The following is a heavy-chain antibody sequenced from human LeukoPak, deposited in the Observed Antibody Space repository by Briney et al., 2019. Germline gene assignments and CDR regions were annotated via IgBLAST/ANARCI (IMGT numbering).Heavy chain of an antibody. J-gene: IGHJ4*02. CDR3: AKDAGSGYSN. D-gene: IGHD3-22*01. CDR2: ISYDGSNK. CDR1: GFTFSSYG. V-gene: IGHV3-30*18. Sequence: PGGSLRLSCAASGFTFSSYGMHWVRQAPGKGLEWVAVISYDGSNKYYADSVKGRLTISRDNSKNTLYLQMRAEDTAVYYCAKDAGSGYSNWGQGTLVTVSS.